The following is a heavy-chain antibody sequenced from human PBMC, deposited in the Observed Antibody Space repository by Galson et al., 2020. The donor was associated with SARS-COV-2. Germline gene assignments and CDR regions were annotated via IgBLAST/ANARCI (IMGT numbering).Heavy chain of an antibody. J-gene: IGHJ4*02. Sequence: ASVKVSCKASGYTFTDYGFSWVRQAPGQGLERMGWLSAYNGNTNYAQKLQGRVTMTTDTSTSTAYMELRSLRSDDTAVYYCARDVGAPGNAIPEFDYWGQGTLVTVSS. CDR1: GYTFTDYG. CDR3: ARDVGAPGNAIPEFDY. D-gene: IGHD2-8*01. CDR2: LSAYNGNT. V-gene: IGHV1-18*01.